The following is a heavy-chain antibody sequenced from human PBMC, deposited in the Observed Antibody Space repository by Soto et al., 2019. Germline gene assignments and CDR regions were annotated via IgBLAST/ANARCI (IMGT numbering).Heavy chain of an antibody. J-gene: IGHJ6*04. CDR3: ARAAGNYYDSRGEYYPRGYYYGMDG. CDR2: IIPIFGTA. V-gene: IGHV1-69*13. D-gene: IGHD3-22*01. CDR1: GGTFSSYA. Sequence: YSVQVSCTASGGTFSSYAISWVRQAPGQGLEWMGGIIPIFGTANYAQKFQGRVTITADESTSTAYMELSSLRSEDTAVYYCARAAGNYYDSRGEYYPRGYYYGMDGWGKGNTVTV.